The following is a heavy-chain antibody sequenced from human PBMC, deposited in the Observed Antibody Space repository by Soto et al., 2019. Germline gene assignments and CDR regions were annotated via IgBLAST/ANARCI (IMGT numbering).Heavy chain of an antibody. CDR2: IYYSGST. J-gene: IGHJ4*02. D-gene: IGHD1-20*01. Sequence: SETLSLTCTVSGGSISSGDYYWSWIRQPPGKGLEWIGYIYYSGSTNYNPSLKSRVTISVDTSKNQFSLKLSSVTAADTAVYYCARAYNWNPRFDYWGQGTLVTVS. CDR1: GGSISSGDYY. V-gene: IGHV4-61*08. CDR3: ARAYNWNPRFDY.